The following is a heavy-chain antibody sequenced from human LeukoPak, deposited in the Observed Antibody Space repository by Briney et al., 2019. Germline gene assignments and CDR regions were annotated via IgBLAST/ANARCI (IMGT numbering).Heavy chain of an antibody. CDR1: GYTLTGYY. Sequence: ASVKVSCKASGYTLTGYYMHWVRQAPGQGLEWMGWINPNSGGTNYAQKFQGRVTMTRDTSISTAYMELSRLRSDDTAVYYCARVRKYYYDSSGYRFDPWGQGTLVTVSS. J-gene: IGHJ5*02. CDR2: INPNSGGT. V-gene: IGHV1-2*02. CDR3: ARVRKYYYDSSGYRFDP. D-gene: IGHD3-22*01.